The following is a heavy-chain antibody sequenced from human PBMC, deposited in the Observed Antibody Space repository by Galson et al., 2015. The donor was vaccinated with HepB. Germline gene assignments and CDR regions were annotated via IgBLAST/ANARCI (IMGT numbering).Heavy chain of an antibody. D-gene: IGHD7-27*01. CDR3: ARGAGSGAGADASDI. J-gene: IGHJ3*02. CDR2: MNPNSGNT. CDR1: GYTFTSYD. V-gene: IGHV1-8*01. Sequence: SVKVSCKASGYTFTSYDINWVRQATGQGLEWVGWMNPNSGNTGYAQKFQGRVTMTRNTSISTAYMELSSLRSEDTAVYYCARGAGSGAGADASDIWGHGTMLTVSS.